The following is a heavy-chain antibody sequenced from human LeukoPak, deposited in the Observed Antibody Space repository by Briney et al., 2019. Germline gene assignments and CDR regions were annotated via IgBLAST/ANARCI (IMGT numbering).Heavy chain of an antibody. Sequence: QTGGSLRLSCAASGFTFSSYAMHWVRQAPGKGLEWVAFIRYDGRNKYYADSVKDRFTISRDNSKNTLYLQMNSLRAEDTAVYYCVRGGESTWSWGQGTLVTVSS. CDR1: GFTFSSYA. CDR3: VRGGESTWS. J-gene: IGHJ5*02. CDR2: IRYDGRNK. D-gene: IGHD2-15*01. V-gene: IGHV3-30*02.